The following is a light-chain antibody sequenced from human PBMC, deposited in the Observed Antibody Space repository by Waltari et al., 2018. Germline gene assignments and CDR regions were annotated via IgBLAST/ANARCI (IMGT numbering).Light chain of an antibody. J-gene: IGKJ5*01. CDR2: AAS. V-gene: IGKV1-8*01. CDR1: QGISSY. CDR3: QQYYTYPIS. Sequence: AIRMTQSPSSLSASTGDRVTITCRANQGISSYLAWYQQKPGKAPKLLIYAASTLQTGVPSRFSGSGSGTDFTLTISCLQSEDFATYYCQQYYTYPISFGQGTRLEIK.